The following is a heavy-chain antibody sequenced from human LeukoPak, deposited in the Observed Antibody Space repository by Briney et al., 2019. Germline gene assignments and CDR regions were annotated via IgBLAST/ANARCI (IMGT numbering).Heavy chain of an antibody. CDR1: GFTFSSYS. Sequence: GGSLRLSCAASGFTFSSYSMNWVRLAPGKGLEWVSSSSSSSSYIYYADSVKGRFTISRDNAKNSLYLQMNSLRAEDTAVYYCARGGITIFGVDDSTYMDVWGKGTTVTVSS. J-gene: IGHJ6*03. D-gene: IGHD3-3*01. CDR3: ARGGITIFGVDDSTYMDV. CDR2: SSSSSSYI. V-gene: IGHV3-21*01.